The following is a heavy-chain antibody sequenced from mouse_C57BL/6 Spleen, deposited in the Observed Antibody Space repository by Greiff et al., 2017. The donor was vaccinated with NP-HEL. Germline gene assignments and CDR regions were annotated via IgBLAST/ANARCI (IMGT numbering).Heavy chain of an antibody. CDR1: GYSITSGYD. CDR3: AREAPGYAMDY. J-gene: IGHJ4*01. V-gene: IGHV3-1*01. Sequence: EVMLVESGPGMVKPSQSLSLTCTVTGYSITSGYDWHWIRHFPGNKLEWMGYISYSGSTNYNPSLKSRISITHDTSKNHFFLKLNSVTTEDTATYYCAREAPGYAMDYWGQGTSVTVSS. CDR2: ISYSGST.